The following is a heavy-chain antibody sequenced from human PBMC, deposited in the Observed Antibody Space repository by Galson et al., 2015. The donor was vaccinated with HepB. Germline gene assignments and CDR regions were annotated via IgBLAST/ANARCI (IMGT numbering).Heavy chain of an antibody. Sequence: SLRLSCAASGFNFSTYWMHWVRQAPGKGLVWVPRIHSDGSTTAFADSVRGRFSISRDNAKSTLFLQMKSLRVDDTAVYFCAREGRTYFFNSGTYHRAFDIWGQGTVVTVSS. V-gene: IGHV3-74*01. CDR3: AREGRTYFFNSGTYHRAFDI. CDR1: GFNFSTYW. J-gene: IGHJ3*02. CDR2: IHSDGSTT. D-gene: IGHD3-10*01.